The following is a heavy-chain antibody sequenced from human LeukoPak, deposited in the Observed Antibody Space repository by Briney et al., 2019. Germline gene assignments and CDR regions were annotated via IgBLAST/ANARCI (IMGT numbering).Heavy chain of an antibody. V-gene: IGHV3-21*01. J-gene: IGHJ6*03. CDR3: AIIRVLRYFDWLNYMDV. CDR2: ISSSSYI. CDR1: GFTFSSYS. D-gene: IGHD3-9*01. Sequence: GGSLRLSCAASGFTFSSYSMNWVRQAPGKGLEWVSSISSSSYIYYADSVKGRFTISRDNAKNSLYLQMNSLRAEDTAVHYCAIIRVLRYFDWLNYMDVWGKGTTVTVSS.